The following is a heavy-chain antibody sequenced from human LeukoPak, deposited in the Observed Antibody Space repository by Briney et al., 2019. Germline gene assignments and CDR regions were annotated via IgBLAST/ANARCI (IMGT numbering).Heavy chain of an antibody. CDR2: ISSGSSTI. CDR3: ARRWD. CDR1: GFTFSSYS. V-gene: IGHV3-48*01. Sequence: GGSLRLSCAASGFTFSSYSMNWVRQAPGKGLEWVSYISSGSSTIYYADSVKGRFTISRDNAKNSLYLQMNSLRAEDTAVYYCARRWDWGQGTLVTVSS. J-gene: IGHJ4*02. D-gene: IGHD6-13*01.